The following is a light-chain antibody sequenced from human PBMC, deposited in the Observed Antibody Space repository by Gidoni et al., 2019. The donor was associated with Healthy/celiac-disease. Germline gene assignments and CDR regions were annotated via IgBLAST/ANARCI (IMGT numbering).Light chain of an antibody. CDR1: QSVSSSY. CDR3: QQYGSSPGLT. Sequence: EIVLTQSPGTLSLSPGERATLSCRASQSVSSSYLAWYQQKPGQAPRLLIYGASSRATGIPERFSGSGSGTDFTLTISRLEPEDFAVYYWQQYGSSPGLTCGGGTKVEIK. V-gene: IGKV3-20*01. J-gene: IGKJ4*01. CDR2: GAS.